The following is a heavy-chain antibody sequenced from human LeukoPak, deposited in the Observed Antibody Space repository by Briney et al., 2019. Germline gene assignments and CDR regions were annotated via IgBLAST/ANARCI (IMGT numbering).Heavy chain of an antibody. Sequence: GGSLRLSCAASGFTFSSHGMHWVRQAPGKGLEWVALIWFDGSNKYYADSVKGRFTISRDNSNNTLYLQMNSLRVEDTAVYYCARQTTVATDCWGQGTLVTVSS. CDR1: GFTFSSHG. J-gene: IGHJ4*02. CDR2: IWFDGSNK. CDR3: ARQTTVATDC. D-gene: IGHD4-23*01. V-gene: IGHV3-33*01.